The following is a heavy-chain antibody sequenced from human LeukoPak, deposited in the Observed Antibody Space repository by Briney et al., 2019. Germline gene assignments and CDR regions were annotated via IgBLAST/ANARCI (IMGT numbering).Heavy chain of an antibody. CDR2: IYPGDSDT. D-gene: IGHD3-22*01. V-gene: IGHV5-51*01. J-gene: IGHJ4*02. CDR1: GYTFTNSW. CDR3: ARHYDSSGYYHGEVDY. Sequence: GESLKISCKASGYTFTNSWIAWVRQMPGKGLECMGLIYPGDSDTRYSPSFQGQVTISADKSISTAYLQWSSLKASDTAMYYCARHYDSSGYYHGEVDYWGQGTLVTVSS.